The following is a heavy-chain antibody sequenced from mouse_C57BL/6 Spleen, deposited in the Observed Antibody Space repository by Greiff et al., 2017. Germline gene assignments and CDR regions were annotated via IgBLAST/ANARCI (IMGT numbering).Heavy chain of an antibody. CDR3: ARRGDYSRDYYAMDY. CDR1: GFSLTSYA. CDR2: IWTGGGT. J-gene: IGHJ4*01. Sequence: VQLKESGPGLVAPSQSLSITCTVSGFSLTSYAISWVRQPPGKGLEWLGVIWTGGGTNYNSALKSRLSISKDNSKSQVSLKMNSLQTDYTARYYCARRGDYSRDYYAMDYWGQGTSVTVSS. D-gene: IGHD2-12*01. V-gene: IGHV2-9-1*01.